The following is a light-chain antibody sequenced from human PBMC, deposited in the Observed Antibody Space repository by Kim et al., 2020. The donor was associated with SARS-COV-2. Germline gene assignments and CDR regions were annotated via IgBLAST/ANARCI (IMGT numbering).Light chain of an antibody. CDR2: GAS. CDR1: QNVNIY. J-gene: IGKJ1*01. Sequence: LSPGTRATLPCRASQNVNIYVAWYQQKPGQAPRLLIYGASNRATGIPARFSGSGSGTDFALTISSLEAEDSAVYYCQQRITGPWTFGQGTKVDIK. CDR3: QQRITGPWT. V-gene: IGKV3-11*01.